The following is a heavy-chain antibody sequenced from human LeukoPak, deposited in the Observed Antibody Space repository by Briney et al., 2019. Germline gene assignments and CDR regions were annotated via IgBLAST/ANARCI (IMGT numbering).Heavy chain of an antibody. CDR1: GYTFTSYY. CDR3: ARDSSGWHPFDY. CDR2: INPSGGST. D-gene: IGHD6-19*01. J-gene: IGHJ4*02. V-gene: IGHV1-46*01. Sequence: ASVEVSCKASGYTFTSYYMHWVRQAPGQGLEWMGIINPSGGSTSYAQKFQGRVTMTRDTSTSTVYMELSSLRSEDTAVYYCARDSSGWHPFDYWGQGTLVTVSS.